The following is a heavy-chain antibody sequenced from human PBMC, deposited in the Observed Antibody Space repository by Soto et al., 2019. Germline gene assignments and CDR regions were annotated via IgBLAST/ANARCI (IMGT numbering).Heavy chain of an antibody. D-gene: IGHD2-21*02. Sequence: PSETRSLTCGVSGGTVASSHWWSWVRQSPGRGLEWIGNVYHTGDTNFNPSLQSRVTFSVDKSNNQFSLRLTSVTAADAAVYFCAREIVTAGGNNYFDPWGPGTLVTVSS. J-gene: IGHJ5*02. CDR3: AREIVTAGGNNYFDP. CDR2: VYHTGDT. CDR1: GGTVASSHW. V-gene: IGHV4-4*02.